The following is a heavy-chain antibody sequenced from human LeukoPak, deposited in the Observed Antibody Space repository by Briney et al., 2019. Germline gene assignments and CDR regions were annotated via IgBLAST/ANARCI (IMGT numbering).Heavy chain of an antibody. CDR3: AGFFYDNSHDAFDV. J-gene: IGHJ3*01. V-gene: IGHV1-69*13. CDR1: GSSFTFTSHA. D-gene: IGHD3-22*01. Sequence: SVKASCKASGSSFTFTSHAITWVRQAPGQGLEWVAGFIPIYGSASYAQKFQGRVTVTSDESTRTVYMELSSVRSEDTAVYYCAGFFYDNSHDAFDVWGQGTMVTVSS. CDR2: FIPIYGSA.